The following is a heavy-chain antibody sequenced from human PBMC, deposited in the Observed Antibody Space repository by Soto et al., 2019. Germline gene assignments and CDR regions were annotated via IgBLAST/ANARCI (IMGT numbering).Heavy chain of an antibody. J-gene: IGHJ6*02. V-gene: IGHV3-30-3*01. CDR1: GFTFSSYA. D-gene: IGHD6-13*01. CDR2: ISYDGSNK. Sequence: GGSLRLSCAASGFTFSSYAMHWVRQAPGKGLEWVAVISYDGSNKYYADSVKGRFTISRDNSKNTLYLQMNSLRAEDTAVYYCAREFRAVAAAGTRDRGGMDVWGQGTTVTVSS. CDR3: AREFRAVAAAGTRDRGGMDV.